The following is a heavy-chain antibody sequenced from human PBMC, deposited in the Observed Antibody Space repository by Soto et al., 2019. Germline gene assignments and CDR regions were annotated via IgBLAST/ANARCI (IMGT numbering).Heavy chain of an antibody. D-gene: IGHD2-21*02. CDR2: ISSNGCTT. CDR3: VKDPGAVTGDEYFQH. Sequence: GGSLRLSCLASGFTFSSYAMHWVRQAPGRGLEYASGISSNGCTTYYVDSVKGRFIISRDNSKNTLYLQMTSLKTEDTAVYYCVKDPGAVTGDEYFQHWGLGTLVTVSS. J-gene: IGHJ1*01. V-gene: IGHV3-64D*06. CDR1: GFTFSSYA.